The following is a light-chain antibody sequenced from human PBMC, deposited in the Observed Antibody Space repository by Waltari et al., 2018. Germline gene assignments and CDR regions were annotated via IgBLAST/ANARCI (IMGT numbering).Light chain of an antibody. CDR3: QVWDRSSDHVV. V-gene: IGLV3-21*04. CDR2: NDK. J-gene: IGLJ2*01. CDR1: NIRRKD. Sequence: SYVLTQSPSVSVAPGETARITCGGDNIRRKDVHWYQQKPGQAPVLVIFNDKERPSGIPVCLSAPSSGNTATLSISRVEAGDEADYYCQVWDRSSDHVVFGGGTKLTVL.